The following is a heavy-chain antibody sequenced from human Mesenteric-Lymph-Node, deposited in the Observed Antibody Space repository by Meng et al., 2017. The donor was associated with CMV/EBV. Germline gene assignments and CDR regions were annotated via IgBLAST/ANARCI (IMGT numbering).Heavy chain of an antibody. CDR1: GFTFSSYA. CDR3: ARDLYSSSLDY. D-gene: IGHD6-6*01. J-gene: IGHJ4*02. Sequence: GESLKISCAASGFTFSSYAMHWVRQAPGKGLEWVVVISYDGSNKYYADSVKGRFTISRDNSKNTLYLQMNSLRAEDTAVYYCARDLYSSSLDYWGQGTLVTVSS. CDR2: ISYDGSNK. V-gene: IGHV3-30*04.